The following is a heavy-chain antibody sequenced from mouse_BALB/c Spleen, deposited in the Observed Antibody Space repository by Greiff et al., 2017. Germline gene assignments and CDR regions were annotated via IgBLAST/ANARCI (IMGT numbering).Heavy chain of an antibody. J-gene: IGHJ4*01. CDR2: IWAGGST. D-gene: IGHD6-1*01. CDR3: ARDQPYAMDY. V-gene: IGHV2-9*02. CDR1: GFSLTSYG. Sequence: VKLMESGPGLVAPSQSLSITCTVSGFSLTSYGVHWVRQPPGKGLEWLGVIWAGGSTNYNSALMSRLSISKDNSKSQVFLKMNSLQTDDTAMYYCARDQPYAMDYWGQGTSVTVSS.